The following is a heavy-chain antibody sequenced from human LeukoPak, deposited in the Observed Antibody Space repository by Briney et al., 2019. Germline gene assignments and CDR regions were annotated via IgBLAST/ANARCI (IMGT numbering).Heavy chain of an antibody. CDR3: ASEYSSSWYYY. CDR2: IIPIFGIA. V-gene: IGHV1-69*04. J-gene: IGHJ4*02. CDR1: GGTFSSYA. Sequence: ASVKVSCKASGGTFSSYAISWVRQAPGQGLEWMGRIIPIFGIANYAQKFQGRVTITADKSTSTAYMELSSLRSEDTAVYYCASEYSSSWYYYWGQGTPVTVSS. D-gene: IGHD6-13*01.